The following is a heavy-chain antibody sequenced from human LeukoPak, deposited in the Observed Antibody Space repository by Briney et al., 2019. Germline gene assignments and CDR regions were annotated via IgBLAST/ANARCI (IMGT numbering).Heavy chain of an antibody. CDR2: IRYDGSNK. J-gene: IGHJ4*02. V-gene: IGHV3-30*02. CDR1: GFTFSSYG. Sequence: GGSLRLSCAASGFTFSSYGMHWVRQAPGKGLEWVAFIRYDGSNKYYADSVKGRFTISRDNSKNTLYLQMTSLRAEETAVYYCANRWELEYWGQGTLVTVSS. D-gene: IGHD1-26*01. CDR3: ANRWELEY.